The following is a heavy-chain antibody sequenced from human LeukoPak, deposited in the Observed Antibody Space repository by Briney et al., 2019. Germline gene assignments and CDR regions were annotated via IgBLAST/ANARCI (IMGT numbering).Heavy chain of an antibody. CDR2: IRYHGSDK. D-gene: IGHD3-10*01. CDR1: GFTFSTCG. Sequence: GGSLRLSCAASGFTFSTCGMHWVRQAPGKGLEWVAFIRYHGSDKYYGDSVKGRFTISRDSSKKALYLQMNSLRADDTAVYYCARVPHLYYGSGSYQLDYWGQGTLVTVSS. V-gene: IGHV3-30*02. J-gene: IGHJ4*02. CDR3: ARVPHLYYGSGSYQLDY.